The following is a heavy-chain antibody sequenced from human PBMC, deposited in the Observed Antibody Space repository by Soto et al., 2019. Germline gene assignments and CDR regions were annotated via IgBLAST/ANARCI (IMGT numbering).Heavy chain of an antibody. CDR1: GFTFSSYG. CDR2: ISYDGSNK. J-gene: IGHJ4*02. Sequence: QVQLVESGGGVVQPGRSLRLSCAASGFTFSSYGMHWVRQAPGKGLEWVAVISYDGSNKYYADSVKGRFTISRDNSKNTLYQKMNSLRAEDTAVYYCAKGPTVVTSFDYWGQGTLVTVSS. CDR3: AKGPTVVTSFDY. D-gene: IGHD4-17*01. V-gene: IGHV3-30*18.